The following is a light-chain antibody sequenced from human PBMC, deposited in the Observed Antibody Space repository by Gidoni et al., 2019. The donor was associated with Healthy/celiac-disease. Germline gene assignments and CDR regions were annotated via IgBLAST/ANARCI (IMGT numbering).Light chain of an antibody. Sequence: IVLPQSPATLSVSPGERATLSCRASQSVSSNLAWYQQKPGKAARLLIYGASTRATGLPARFSGSGSGTEFTLTISSLQSEDVAVYYCQQYNNWSPWTFGQGTKVEIK. CDR2: GAS. J-gene: IGKJ1*01. CDR3: QQYNNWSPWT. V-gene: IGKV3-15*01. CDR1: QSVSSN.